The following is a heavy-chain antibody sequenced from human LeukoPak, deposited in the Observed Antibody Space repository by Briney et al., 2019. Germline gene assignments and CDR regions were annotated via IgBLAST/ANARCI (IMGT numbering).Heavy chain of an antibody. J-gene: IGHJ6*03. V-gene: IGHV5-51*01. CDR3: ARQKYYDFWSGGSYYYMDV. CDR1: GCSFTSYW. CDR2: IYPGDSDT. D-gene: IGHD3-3*01. Sequence: GESLKISFKGSGCSFTSYWIGWVRQMPGKGLEGMGIIYPGDSDTRYSPSFQGQVTISADKSISTTYLQWSSLKASDTAMYYCARQKYYDFWSGGSYYYMDVWGKGTTVTVSS.